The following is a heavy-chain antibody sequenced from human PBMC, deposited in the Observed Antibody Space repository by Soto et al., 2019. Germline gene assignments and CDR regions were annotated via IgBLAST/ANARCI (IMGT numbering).Heavy chain of an antibody. CDR3: ARGKATVIYFAY. D-gene: IGHD4-17*01. V-gene: IGHV4-31*03. CDR2: IYYSGST. CDR1: GGSISSGGYY. Sequence: SETLSLTCTVSGGSISSGGYYWSWIRQHPGKGLEWIGYIYYSGSTYYNPSLKSRVTISVDTSKNQFSLKLSSVTAADTAVYYCARGKATVIYFAYWGQGTLVTVSS. J-gene: IGHJ4*02.